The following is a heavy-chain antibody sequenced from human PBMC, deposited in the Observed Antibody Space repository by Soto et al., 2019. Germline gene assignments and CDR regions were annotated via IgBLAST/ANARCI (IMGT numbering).Heavy chain of an antibody. Sequence: QVQLQESGPGLVKPSQTLSLTCTVSGGSISSGGYYWSWIRQHPGKGREWIGYIYYSGSTYYNPSLKSRVTISVDTSKNQFSLKLSSVTAADTAVYYCARRYCSGGSCYGWYFDLWGRGTLVTVSS. V-gene: IGHV4-31*03. CDR3: ARRYCSGGSCYGWYFDL. D-gene: IGHD2-15*01. CDR1: GGSISSGGYY. CDR2: IYYSGST. J-gene: IGHJ2*01.